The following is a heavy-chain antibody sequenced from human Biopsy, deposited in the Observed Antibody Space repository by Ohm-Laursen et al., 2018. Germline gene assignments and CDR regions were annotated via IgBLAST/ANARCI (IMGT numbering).Heavy chain of an antibody. CDR2: IDGSGSST. D-gene: IGHD2-21*02. J-gene: IGHJ4*02. Sequence: SLRLSCAASGFSVSSYDMNWVRQAPGKGLEWVSGIDGSGSSTYYADSVKGRFTISRDNSKNTLYLQMNSLRAEDTAVYYCAEGDWIYYFDYWGQGTLVTVSS. CDR3: AEGDWIYYFDY. V-gene: IGHV3-23*05. CDR1: GFSVSSYD.